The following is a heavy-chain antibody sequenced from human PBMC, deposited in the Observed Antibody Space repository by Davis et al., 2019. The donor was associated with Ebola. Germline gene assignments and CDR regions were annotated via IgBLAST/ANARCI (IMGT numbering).Heavy chain of an antibody. J-gene: IGHJ4*02. D-gene: IGHD6-13*01. V-gene: IGHV3-64D*06. CDR2: ISSNGGST. Sequence: GESLKISCSASGFTFSSYAMPWVRQAPGKGLEYVSAISSNGGSTYYADSVKGRFTISRDNSKNTLYLQMSSLRAEDTAVYYCVKTPSSSWYRAKYYFDYWGQGTLVTVSS. CDR1: GFTFSSYA. CDR3: VKTPSSSWYRAKYYFDY.